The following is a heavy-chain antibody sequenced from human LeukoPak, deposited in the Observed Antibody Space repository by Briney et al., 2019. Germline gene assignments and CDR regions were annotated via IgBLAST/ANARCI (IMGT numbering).Heavy chain of an antibody. Sequence: PGGSLRLSCAASGFTFSDYYMSWIRQAPGKGLEWVSYISSSGSTIYYADSVKGRFTISRDNAKNSLSLQMNNLRVEDTAVYYCARAGSHWHYVYWGQGTVVTVSS. CDR3: ARAGSHWHYVY. CDR2: ISSSGSTI. V-gene: IGHV3-11*04. J-gene: IGHJ4*02. CDR1: GFTFSDYY. D-gene: IGHD3-10*01.